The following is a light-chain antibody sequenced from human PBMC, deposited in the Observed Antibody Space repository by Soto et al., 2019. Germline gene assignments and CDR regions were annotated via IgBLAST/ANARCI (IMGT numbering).Light chain of an antibody. Sequence: TLSLSPGEKATLSCRASQSVSSSYLAWYQQKPGQAPRLLIYGASSRATGIPDRFSGSGSGTDFTLTINRLEPEDFAVYYCQQYGTSRAFGQGTKVDIK. J-gene: IGKJ1*01. CDR2: GAS. CDR3: QQYGTSRA. V-gene: IGKV3-20*01. CDR1: QSVSSSY.